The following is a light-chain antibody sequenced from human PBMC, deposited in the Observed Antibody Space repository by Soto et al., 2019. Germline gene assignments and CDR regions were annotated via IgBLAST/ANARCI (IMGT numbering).Light chain of an antibody. Sequence: EIVLTQAPGTLFLAPWVRATLSCRASQTVSSNYLAWFQQKGGQAPRLRIFGASSRAAGIPDRFSGSVSGTDVILTISRREREDFAVYYCQHYGSSWTVGQGTKVEI. CDR2: GAS. J-gene: IGKJ1*01. V-gene: IGKV3-20*01. CDR3: QHYGSSWT. CDR1: QTVSSNY.